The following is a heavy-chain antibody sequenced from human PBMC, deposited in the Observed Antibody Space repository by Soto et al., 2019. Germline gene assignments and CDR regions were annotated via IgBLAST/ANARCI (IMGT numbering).Heavy chain of an antibody. J-gene: IGHJ6*02. CDR2: IDWDDDK. CDR3: ARTRTIAARPYNYGMDV. CDR1: GFSLSTSGMC. Sequence: SGPTLVNPTQTLTLTCTFSGFSLSTSGMCVSWIRRPPGKALEWLALIDWDDDKYYSTSLKTRLTISKDTSKNQVVLTMTNMDPVDTATYYCARTRTIAARPYNYGMDVWGQGTTVTVSS. V-gene: IGHV2-70*01. D-gene: IGHD6-6*01.